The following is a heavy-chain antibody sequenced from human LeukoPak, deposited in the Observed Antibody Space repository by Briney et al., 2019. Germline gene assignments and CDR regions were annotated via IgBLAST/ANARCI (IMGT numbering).Heavy chain of an antibody. CDR3: TREWRGIASHYSGMDV. Sequence: PGGSLRLSCVASGFSVSTFDMYWVRQAAGGGLEWVAAVGTNYDTLYLGSVKGRFTISRENAKNSLSLEMSYLTVEDTAVYYCTREWRGIASHYSGMDVWGQGTAVIVSS. D-gene: IGHD3-16*02. CDR2: VGTNYDT. V-gene: IGHV3-13*01. CDR1: GFSVSTFD. J-gene: IGHJ6*02.